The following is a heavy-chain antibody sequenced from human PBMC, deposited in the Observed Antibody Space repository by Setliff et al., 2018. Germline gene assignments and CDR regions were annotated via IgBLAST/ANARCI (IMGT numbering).Heavy chain of an antibody. CDR3: ARGGVEQLAGRPLKGYYYGMDV. J-gene: IGHJ6*02. V-gene: IGHV5-51*01. Sequence: PGESLKISCKGSGYSFTSYWIGWVRQIPGKGLEWMGIIYPGDSDTRYSPSFQGQVTSSADKSISTAYLQWSSLKASDTAMYYCARGGVEQLAGRPLKGYYYGMDVWGQGTTVTVSS. D-gene: IGHD6-6*01. CDR2: IYPGDSDT. CDR1: GYSFTSYW.